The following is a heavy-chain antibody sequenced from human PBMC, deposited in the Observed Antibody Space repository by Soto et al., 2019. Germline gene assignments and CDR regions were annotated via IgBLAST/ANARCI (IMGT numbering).Heavy chain of an antibody. J-gene: IGHJ4*02. Sequence: QVQLVESGGGVVQPGRSLRLSCAASGFTFSSYGMHWVRQAPGKGLEWVAVIWYDGSNKYYADSVKGRFTISRDNSKNTLYPQMNRLRAEDTAVYYCARERGVGMIADVDYWGQGTLVTVSS. V-gene: IGHV3-33*01. CDR3: ARERGVGMIADVDY. D-gene: IGHD3-22*01. CDR1: GFTFSSYG. CDR2: IWYDGSNK.